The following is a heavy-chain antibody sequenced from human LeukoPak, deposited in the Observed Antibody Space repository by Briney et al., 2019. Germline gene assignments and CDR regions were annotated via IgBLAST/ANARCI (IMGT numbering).Heavy chain of an antibody. Sequence: SETLSLTCAVYGGYFSGYYRSWIRQPPGKGLEWIGEINHSGSTNYNPSLKSRVTISVDTSKNQFSLKLSSVTAADAAVYYCARVASAYSYGYHYWGQGTLVTVSS. CDR3: ARVASAYSYGYHY. D-gene: IGHD5-18*01. CDR2: INHSGST. V-gene: IGHV4-34*01. J-gene: IGHJ4*02. CDR1: GGYFSGYY.